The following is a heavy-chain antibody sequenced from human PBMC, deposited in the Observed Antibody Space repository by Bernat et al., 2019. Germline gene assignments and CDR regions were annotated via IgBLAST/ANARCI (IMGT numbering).Heavy chain of an antibody. J-gene: IGHJ4*02. D-gene: IGHD2-15*01. V-gene: IGHV3-7*01. CDR2: IKGDGSEN. CDR3: ARETVVAATRIQTLDY. CDR1: GFTFGSYW. Sequence: EVQLVESGGGLVQPGGSLRLSCAASGFTFGSYWMGWVRQAPGKGLEWVANIKGDGSENYYVDSVRGRFTISRDNAKNSLYLQMNSLRAEDTAVYYCARETVVAATRIQTLDYWGQGTLVTVSS.